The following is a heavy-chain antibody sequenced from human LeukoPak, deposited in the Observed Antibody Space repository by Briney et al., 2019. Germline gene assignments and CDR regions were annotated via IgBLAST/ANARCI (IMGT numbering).Heavy chain of an antibody. CDR2: ISDSGGST. Sequence: GGSLRLSCVGSGFIFSSYAMSWVRQAPGKGLEWVSAISDSGGSTYDADSVKGRFTISRDNSKNTLYLQMNSLRAEDTAVYYCAKDTSIGRYCTNGVCSPFDYWGQGTLVTVSS. D-gene: IGHD2-8*01. CDR1: GFIFSSYA. CDR3: AKDTSIGRYCTNGVCSPFDY. J-gene: IGHJ4*02. V-gene: IGHV3-23*01.